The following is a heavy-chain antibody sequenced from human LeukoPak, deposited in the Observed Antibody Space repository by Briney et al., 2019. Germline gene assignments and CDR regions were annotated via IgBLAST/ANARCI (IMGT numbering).Heavy chain of an antibody. CDR1: GFTFSSYE. CDR3: ARDQQLAYFDY. V-gene: IGHV3-48*03. CDR2: ISSSGSTM. D-gene: IGHD6-6*01. Sequence: GASLRLSCAASGFTFSSYEMNWVRQAPGKGLEWVSYISSSGSTMYYADSVKGRFTISRDNAKNSLYLQMNSLRAEDTAVYYCARDQQLAYFDYWGQGTLVTVSS. J-gene: IGHJ4*02.